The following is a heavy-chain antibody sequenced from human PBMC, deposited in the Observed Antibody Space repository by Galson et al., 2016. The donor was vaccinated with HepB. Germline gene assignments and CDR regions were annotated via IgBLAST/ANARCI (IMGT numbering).Heavy chain of an antibody. CDR2: ISSGGGTI. J-gene: IGHJ6*02. V-gene: IGHV3-48*03. Sequence: SLRLSCAASGSTFSGYEMNWVRQAPGKGLEWLSYISSGGGTIYYAGSVKGRFTISRDNAKNSLYLQMSSLRADDTAVYYCASAPGAFYYYYAMDVWGQGTTVTVSS. CDR1: GSTFSGYE. CDR3: ASAPGAFYYYYAMDV.